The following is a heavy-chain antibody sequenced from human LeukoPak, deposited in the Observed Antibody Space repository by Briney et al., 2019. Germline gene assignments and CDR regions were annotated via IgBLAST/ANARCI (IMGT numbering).Heavy chain of an antibody. J-gene: IGHJ4*02. CDR1: GYTFTSYG. D-gene: IGHD3-22*01. V-gene: IGHV1-18*01. CDR3: ARPQGDYYDSSGYYYDY. CDR2: ISAYNGNT. Sequence: ASVKVSCKASGYTFTSYGISWVRQAPGQGLEWMGWISAYNGNTNYAQKLQGRVTMTTDTSTSTAYMELRSLRSDDTAVYYCARPQGDYYDSSGYYYDYWGQGTLVTVSS.